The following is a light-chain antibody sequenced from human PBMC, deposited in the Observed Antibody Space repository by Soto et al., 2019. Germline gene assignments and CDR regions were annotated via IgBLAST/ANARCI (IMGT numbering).Light chain of an antibody. V-gene: IGKV1-5*01. CDR1: QSISRS. CDR3: QQYSDFLIS. CDR2: DAS. Sequence: DIQMTQSPSTLSASVGDRVTITCRASQSISRSLAWYQQKPGKAPSLLIYDASSLEGGVPSRFSGSGFGTEFTRTLTTLQPDDFATYYCQQYSDFLISFGHGTKVDFK. J-gene: IGKJ3*01.